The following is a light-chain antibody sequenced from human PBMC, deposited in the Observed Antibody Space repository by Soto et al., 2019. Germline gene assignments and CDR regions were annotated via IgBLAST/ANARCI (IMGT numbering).Light chain of an antibody. Sequence: EIVLTQSPATLSLSPGARAPLSCRPSQSVSSYLAWYQQKPGQAPRLLLYDASTRATGIPARFSGSGSGTDFTLPISSLEPEDFAVYYCQQRSNWPRTFGQGTKVDIK. CDR1: QSVSSY. V-gene: IGKV3-11*01. CDR2: DAS. CDR3: QQRSNWPRT. J-gene: IGKJ1*01.